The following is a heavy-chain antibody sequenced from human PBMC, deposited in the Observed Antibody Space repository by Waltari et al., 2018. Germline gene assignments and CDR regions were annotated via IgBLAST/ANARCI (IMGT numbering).Heavy chain of an antibody. J-gene: IGHJ4*02. CDR2: IYHTGTT. CDR3: ASRAVAGNNFDY. D-gene: IGHD6-19*01. V-gene: IGHV4-4*02. CDR1: GGSIYISNW. Sequence: QVQLQESGPGLVKPLGTLSLTCAISGGSIYISNWWSWVRQAPGKGLDWMGEIYHTGTTNYNPALKSRVTISVDKSRNHCSLNLTSVTVADTALYYCASRAVAGNNFDYWGQGRLVTVSS.